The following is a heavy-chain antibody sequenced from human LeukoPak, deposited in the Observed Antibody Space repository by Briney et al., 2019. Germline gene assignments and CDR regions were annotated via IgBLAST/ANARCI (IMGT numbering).Heavy chain of an antibody. CDR1: CGSIRSYY. CDR3: SRGYYGSGSYSDY. CDR2: IYYSGST. Sequence: SETLSLTCTVSCGSIRSYYWSWIRQPPGKGLEWIGYIYYSGSTNYNPSLKSRVTISVDTSKKQFSLKLSSWTAADTAVYYCSRGYYGSGSYSDYWGQGTLVTVSS. J-gene: IGHJ4*02. D-gene: IGHD3-10*01. V-gene: IGHV4-59*01.